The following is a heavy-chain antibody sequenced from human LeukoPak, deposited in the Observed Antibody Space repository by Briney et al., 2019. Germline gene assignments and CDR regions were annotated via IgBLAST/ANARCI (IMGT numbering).Heavy chain of an antibody. V-gene: IGHV4-34*01. J-gene: IGHJ5*02. CDR3: ARLDIVVVPAAMKGSVWIDP. CDR1: GGSFSGYY. Sequence: SETLSLTCAVSGGSFSGYYWSWIRQPPGKGLEWIGEINHSGSTNYNPSLKSRVTISVDTSKNQFSLKLSSVTAADTAVYYCARLDIVVVPAAMKGSVWIDPWGQGTLVTVSS. CDR2: INHSGST. D-gene: IGHD2-2*01.